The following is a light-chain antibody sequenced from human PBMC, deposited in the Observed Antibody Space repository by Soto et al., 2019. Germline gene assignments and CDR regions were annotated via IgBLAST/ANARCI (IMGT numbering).Light chain of an antibody. Sequence: EIVLTHSPGTLSLSPGERATLSCRASQSVSSNYLAWYQQKPGQAPRLLIYATSSRATDIPDRFSGSGSGTDFTLTISRLEPEDFAVYYCHQYGYSSWTFGQGTKVDIK. CDR3: HQYGYSSWT. J-gene: IGKJ1*01. CDR2: ATS. V-gene: IGKV3-20*01. CDR1: QSVSSNY.